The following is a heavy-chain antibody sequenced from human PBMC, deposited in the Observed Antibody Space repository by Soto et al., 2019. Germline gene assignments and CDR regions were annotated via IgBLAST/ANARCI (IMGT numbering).Heavy chain of an antibody. D-gene: IGHD3-10*01. CDR1: GGSISSYY. CDR2: IYYSGST. V-gene: IGHV4-59*08. Sequence: SETLSLTCTVSGGSISSYYWSWIRQPPGKGLEWIGHIYYSGSTNYNPSLKSRVTISVDTSKNQFSLKLSSVTAADTAVYYCARNYGPGYTFDYWGQGTLVTVS. J-gene: IGHJ4*02. CDR3: ARNYGPGYTFDY.